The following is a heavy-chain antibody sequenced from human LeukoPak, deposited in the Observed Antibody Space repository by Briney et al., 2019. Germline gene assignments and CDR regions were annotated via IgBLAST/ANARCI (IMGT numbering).Heavy chain of an antibody. V-gene: IGHV1-8*01. CDR2: MNPNSGNT. CDR1: GYTFTSYD. D-gene: IGHD2-8*01. CDR3: ARSGGKRYCTNGVCYTQFDY. Sequence: ASVKVSCKASGYTFTSYDINWVRQATGQGLEWMGWMNPNSGNTGYAQKFQGRDTMTRNTSISTAYMELSSLRSEDTAVYYCARSGGKRYCTNGVCYTQFDYWGQGTLVTVSS. J-gene: IGHJ4*02.